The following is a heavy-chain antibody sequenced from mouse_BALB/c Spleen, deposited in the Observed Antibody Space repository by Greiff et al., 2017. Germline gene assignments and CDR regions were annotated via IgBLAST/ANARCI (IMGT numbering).Heavy chain of an antibody. Sequence: VQLQQSGPELVKPGASVRISCKASGYTFTSYYIHWVKQRPGQGLEWIGWIYPGNVNTKYNEKFKGKATLTADKSSSTAYMQLSSLTSEDSAVYFCARCGYDTAWFAYWGQGTLVTVSA. J-gene: IGHJ3*01. V-gene: IGHV1S56*01. CDR3: ARCGYDTAWFAY. CDR2: IYPGNVNT. D-gene: IGHD2-2*01. CDR1: GYTFTSYY.